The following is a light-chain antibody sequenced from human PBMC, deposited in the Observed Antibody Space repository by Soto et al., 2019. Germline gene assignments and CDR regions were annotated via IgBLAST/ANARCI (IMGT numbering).Light chain of an antibody. CDR3: QQCNNWPRT. CDR1: QSISSD. J-gene: IGKJ1*01. V-gene: IGKV3-15*01. Sequence: EIVMTQSTATLSVSPWESATLSCRASQSISSDLAWYQQKPGQAPRLLIYGASTRATGIPARFSGSGSGTEFALTISSLQSEDFAVYYCQQCNNWPRTFGQGTKV. CDR2: GAS.